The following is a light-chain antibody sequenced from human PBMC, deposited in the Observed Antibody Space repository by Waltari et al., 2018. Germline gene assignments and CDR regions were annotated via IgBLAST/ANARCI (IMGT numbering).Light chain of an antibody. V-gene: IGLV1-47*01. J-gene: IGLJ3*02. CDR3: AAWDDSLREV. Sequence: QSVLTQPPSASGTPGQRVTIPCSGSSSNIGSNYVYWYKQLPGTAPKLLIYRNDQRPSGVPDRFSGSKSGTSASLAISGLRSEDEANYYCAAWDDSLREVFGGGTRLTVL. CDR1: SSNIGSNY. CDR2: RND.